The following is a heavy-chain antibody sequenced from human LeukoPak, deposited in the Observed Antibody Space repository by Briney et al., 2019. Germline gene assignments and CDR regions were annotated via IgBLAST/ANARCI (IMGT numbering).Heavy chain of an antibody. V-gene: IGHV3-48*03. CDR3: AKVAKYYYGPETYYFFEQ. D-gene: IGHD3-10*01. CDR2: ISSRGSTI. J-gene: IGHJ4*02. CDR1: GFTFSSYE. Sequence: TGGSLRLSCAASGFTFSSYEMNWVRQAPGKGLEWVSYISSRGSTIYYADSVKGRFTISRDYAKNSLYLQMNSLRVEDTAVYYCAKVAKYYYGPETYYFFEQWGQGTPVTASS.